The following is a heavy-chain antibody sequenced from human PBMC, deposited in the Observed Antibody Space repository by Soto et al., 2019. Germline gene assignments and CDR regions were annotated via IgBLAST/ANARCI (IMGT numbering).Heavy chain of an antibody. CDR2: ISYDGNNK. CDR3: ARDQSWVNHFDY. CDR1: GFTFSSYG. Sequence: GGSLRLSCAASGFTFSSYGIHWVRQAPGKGLEWVAVISYDGNNKYYADSVKGRFTISRDNSKNTLYLQMNSLRAEDTAVYYCARDQSWVNHFDYWGQGTLVTVSS. J-gene: IGHJ4*02. D-gene: IGHD3-16*01. V-gene: IGHV3-30*19.